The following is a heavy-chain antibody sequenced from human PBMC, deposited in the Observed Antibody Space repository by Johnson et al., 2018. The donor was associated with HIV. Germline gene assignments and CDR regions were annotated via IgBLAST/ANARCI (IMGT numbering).Heavy chain of an antibody. CDR2: ISYDGSNK. V-gene: IGHV3-30-3*02. CDR3: AKDDNWGYVVGTFDI. CDR1: GFTFSSYA. D-gene: IGHD7-27*01. Sequence: QVQLMESGGGVVQPGRSLRLSCAASGFTFSSYAMHWVRQAPGKGLQWVAVISYDGSNKYYGDSVKGRFTISRDNSKNTLYLQMNSLSAEDTAVYYCAKDDNWGYVVGTFDIWGQGTMVTVSS. J-gene: IGHJ3*02.